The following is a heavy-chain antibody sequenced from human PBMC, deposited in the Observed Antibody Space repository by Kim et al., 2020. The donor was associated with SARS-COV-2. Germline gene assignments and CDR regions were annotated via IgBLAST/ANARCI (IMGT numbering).Heavy chain of an antibody. Sequence: ASVKVSCRASGYTFTNYGITWVRQAPGQGLEWMGWISAQDGNTKYAQRLQDRVTMTTDTSTRTAYMELRRLRSDDTAFYFCARAGPLVGAFVDYWGQGSLVTVPS. V-gene: IGHV1-18*01. D-gene: IGHD1-26*01. CDR2: ISAQDGNT. CDR3: ARAGPLVGAFVDY. J-gene: IGHJ4*02. CDR1: GYTFTNYG.